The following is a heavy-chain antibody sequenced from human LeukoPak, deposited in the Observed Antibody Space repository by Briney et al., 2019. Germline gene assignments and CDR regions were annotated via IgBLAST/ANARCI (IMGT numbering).Heavy chain of an antibody. CDR3: ATSGSFRY. D-gene: IGHD1-26*01. CDR1: GSTFSSYA. CDR2: ISYDGSNK. Sequence: PGGSLRLSCAASGSTFSSYAMHWVRQAPGKGLEWVAVISYDGSNKYYADSVKGRFTISRDNSKNTLYLQMNSLRAEDTAVYYCATSGSFRYWGQGTLVTVSS. J-gene: IGHJ4*02. V-gene: IGHV3-30-3*01.